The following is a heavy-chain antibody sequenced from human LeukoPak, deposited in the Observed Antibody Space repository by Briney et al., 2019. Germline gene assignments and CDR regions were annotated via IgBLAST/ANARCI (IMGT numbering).Heavy chain of an antibody. CDR1: GYTFTSYG. J-gene: IGHJ3*02. V-gene: IGHV1-18*01. CDR3: AREKVIGHDAFDI. CDR2: ISAYNGNT. D-gene: IGHD3-22*01. Sequence: ASVKVSCKASGYTFTSYGISWVRQAPGQGLEWMGWISAYNGNTNYAQKLQGRVTITADESTSTAYMELSSLRSEDTAVYYCAREKVIGHDAFDIWGQGTMVTVSS.